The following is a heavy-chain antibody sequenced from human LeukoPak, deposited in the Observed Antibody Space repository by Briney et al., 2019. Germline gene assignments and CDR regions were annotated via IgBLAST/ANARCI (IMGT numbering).Heavy chain of an antibody. CDR2: IAHSGNGM. V-gene: IGHV3-11*01. CDR1: GFTFSDYY. CDR3: ARGHYEMGV. Sequence: GGSLRLSCAASGFTFSDYYMTWIRQAPGTGLERVSHIAHSGNGMWYADAVKGRFTISRDNAKNLLFLQMDSLRAEDTAVYYCARGHYEMGVWGQGTTVIVSS. J-gene: IGHJ6*02.